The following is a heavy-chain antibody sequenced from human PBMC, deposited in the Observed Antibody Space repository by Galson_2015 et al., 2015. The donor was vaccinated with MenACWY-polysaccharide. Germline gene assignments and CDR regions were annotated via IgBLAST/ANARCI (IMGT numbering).Heavy chain of an antibody. Sequence: SVKVSCKASGYTFTDYYIHWVRQAPGQGLEWMGWINPNDGGTNYAQKFQGLVTMTRDTSITTAYMELNRLISDDTAVYYCAKNHLGGTGWFDPWGQGTLVIVSS. CDR3: AKNHLGGTGWFDP. D-gene: IGHD3-10*01. CDR1: GYTFTDYY. V-gene: IGHV1-2*04. CDR2: INPNDGGT. J-gene: IGHJ5*02.